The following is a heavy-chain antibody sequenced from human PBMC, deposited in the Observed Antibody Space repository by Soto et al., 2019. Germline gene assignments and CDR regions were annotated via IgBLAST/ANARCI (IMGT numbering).Heavy chain of an antibody. D-gene: IGHD2-21*02. J-gene: IGHJ4*02. Sequence: EVQLVESGGGLVKPGGSLRLSCAASGFTFSSYSMNWVRQAPGKGLEWVSSISSSSSYIYYADSVKGRFTISRDNAKNSLYLPMNSLRAEEAAVYYCARESLSGGDCLDYWGQGPLVTVSS. CDR2: ISSSSSYI. CDR3: ARESLSGGDCLDY. CDR1: GFTFSSYS. V-gene: IGHV3-21*01.